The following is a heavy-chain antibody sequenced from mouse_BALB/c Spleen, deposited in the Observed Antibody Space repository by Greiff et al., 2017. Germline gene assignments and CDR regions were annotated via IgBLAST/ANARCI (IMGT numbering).Heavy chain of an antibody. Sequence: LQQPGSELVRPGASVKLSCKASGYTFTSYWMHWVKQRPGQGLEWIGNIYPGSGSTNYDEKFKSKATLTVDTSSSTAYMQLSSLTSEDSAVYYCTRLDYGSSSAWFAYWGQGTLVTVSA. CDR2: IYPGSGST. CDR1: GYTFTSYW. D-gene: IGHD1-1*01. V-gene: IGHV1S22*01. CDR3: TRLDYGSSSAWFAY. J-gene: IGHJ3*01.